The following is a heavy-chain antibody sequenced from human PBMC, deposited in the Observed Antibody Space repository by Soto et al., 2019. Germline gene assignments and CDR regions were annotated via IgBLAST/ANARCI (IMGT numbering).Heavy chain of an antibody. V-gene: IGHV3-53*01. J-gene: IGHJ4*02. CDR2: IYAGGDT. CDR1: GFSVSDNY. CDR3: ARGLGFCSGGGCYEY. Sequence: GGSLRLSCADSGFSVSDNYVTWVRQAPGKGLEWVSVIYAGGDTFYADSVKGRFTISRDTSENMVYLQMRSLTVEDTAVYHCARGLGFCSGGGCYEYCVQGAVVTVYS. D-gene: IGHD2-15*01.